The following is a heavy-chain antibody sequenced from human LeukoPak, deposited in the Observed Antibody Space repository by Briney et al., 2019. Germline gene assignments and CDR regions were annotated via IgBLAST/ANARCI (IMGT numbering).Heavy chain of an antibody. D-gene: IGHD6-13*01. CDR3: ARQILNPGENEELYSSSWEGPFDI. Sequence: GGSLRLSCAASGFTFSSYSMNWVRQAPRKGLEWVSYISSSSSTIYYADSVKGRFTISRDNAKNSLYLQMNSLRAEDTAVYYCARQILNPGENEELYSSSWEGPFDIWGQGTMVTVSS. J-gene: IGHJ3*02. CDR2: ISSSSSTI. CDR1: GFTFSSYS. V-gene: IGHV3-48*01.